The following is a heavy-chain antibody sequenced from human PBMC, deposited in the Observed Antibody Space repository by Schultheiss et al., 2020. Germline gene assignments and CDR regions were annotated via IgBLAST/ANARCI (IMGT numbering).Heavy chain of an antibody. J-gene: IGHJ4*02. V-gene: IGHV1-2*04. Sequence: ASVKVSCKASGYTFTGYYMHWVRQAPGQGLEWMGWINPNSGDTNYAQKFQGWVTMTRDTSISTAYMELSRLRSDDTAVYYCARDSTKIYDSSATFDYWGQGNLGTVSS. CDR1: GYTFTGYY. D-gene: IGHD3-22*01. CDR3: ARDSTKIYDSSATFDY. CDR2: INPNSGDT.